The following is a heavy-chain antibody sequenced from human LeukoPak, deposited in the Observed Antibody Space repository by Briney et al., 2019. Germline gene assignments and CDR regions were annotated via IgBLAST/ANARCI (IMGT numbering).Heavy chain of an antibody. CDR3: ATLPLDCCSYSTCDLEF. CDR2: INTNTGNP. Sequence: ASVKVSCKASGYTFTRYAMNWVRQAPGQGLEWVGWINTNTGNPKYARGFTGRFVFSLDTSVSTAYLQINSLKTGDTAVYYCATLPLDCCSYSTCDLEFWGQGTLVTVSS. J-gene: IGHJ4*02. CDR1: GYTFTRYA. D-gene: IGHD2-2*01. V-gene: IGHV7-4-1*02.